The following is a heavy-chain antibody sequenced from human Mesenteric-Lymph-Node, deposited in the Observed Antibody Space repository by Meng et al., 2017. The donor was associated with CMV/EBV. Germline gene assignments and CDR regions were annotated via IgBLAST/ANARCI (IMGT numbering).Heavy chain of an antibody. V-gene: IGHV1-69*05. CDR2: IIPIFGTA. CDR1: GGAFSSYA. Sequence: SVKVSCKASGGAFSSYAISWVRQAPGQGLEWMGGIIPIFGTANYAQKFQGRVTITTDESTSTAYMELSSLRSEDTAVYYCARSLTGDNWFDPWGQGTLVTVSS. CDR3: ARSLTGDNWFDP. D-gene: IGHD7-27*01. J-gene: IGHJ5*02.